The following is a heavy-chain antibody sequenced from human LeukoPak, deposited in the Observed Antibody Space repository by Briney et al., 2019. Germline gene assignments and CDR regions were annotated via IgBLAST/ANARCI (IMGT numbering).Heavy chain of an antibody. CDR2: IHHSGST. D-gene: IGHD6-13*01. CDR3: ARSRYLSSSWLLDY. V-gene: IGHV4-30-2*01. Sequence: SQTLSLTCTVSGGSISSGTYYWTWIRQPPGKGLEWVGYIHHSGSTNYNPSLKSRVTISVDKSKNQFSLKLSSVTAADTAVYYCARSRYLSSSWLLDYWGQGTLVTVSS. J-gene: IGHJ4*02. CDR1: GGSISSGTYY.